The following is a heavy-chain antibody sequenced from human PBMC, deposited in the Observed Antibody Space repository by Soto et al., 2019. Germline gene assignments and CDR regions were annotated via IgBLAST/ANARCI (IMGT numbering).Heavy chain of an antibody. V-gene: IGHV1-69*01. CDR1: GGTFSSYA. CDR2: IIPIFGTA. D-gene: IGHD3-22*01. J-gene: IGHJ4*02. Sequence: QVQLVQSGAEVKKPGSSVKVSCKASGGTFSSYAISWVRQAPGQGLEWMGGIIPIFGTANYAQKFQGRVTITADESTSTAYMELSSLRSEDTAVYYCARARNYYDSSGYYQAEHFDYWGQGTLVTVSS. CDR3: ARARNYYDSSGYYQAEHFDY.